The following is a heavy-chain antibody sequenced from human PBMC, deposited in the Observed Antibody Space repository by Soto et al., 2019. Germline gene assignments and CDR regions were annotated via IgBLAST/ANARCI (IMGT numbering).Heavy chain of an antibody. CDR2: IHYSGTT. CDR3: ARDTGSYYLDS. D-gene: IGHD1-26*01. J-gene: IGHJ4*02. Sequence: QVQLLESGPGLVKPSETLSLTCTIYGGSISSYFWSWIRQPPGKGLEWIGYIHYSGTTVYSPSLKCRVTMSIDTSENQFTLNLTSVTAADTAVYYCARDTGSYYLDSWGQGSLVTVSS. V-gene: IGHV4-59*01. CDR1: GGSISSYF.